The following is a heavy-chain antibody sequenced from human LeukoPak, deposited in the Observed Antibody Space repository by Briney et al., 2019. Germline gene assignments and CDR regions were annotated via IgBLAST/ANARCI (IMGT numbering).Heavy chain of an antibody. Sequence: SETLSLTCTVSGGSISSSSYYWGWIRQPPGKGLEWIGEINHSGSTNYNPSLKSRVTISVDTSKNQFSLKLSSVTAADTAVYYCARVHDYWGQGTLVTVSS. J-gene: IGHJ4*02. CDR3: ARVHDY. V-gene: IGHV4-39*07. CDR2: INHSGST. CDR1: GGSISSSSYY.